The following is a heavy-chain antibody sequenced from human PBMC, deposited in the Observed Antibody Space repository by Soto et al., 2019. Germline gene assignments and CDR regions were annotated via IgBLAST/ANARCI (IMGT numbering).Heavy chain of an antibody. CDR1: GGTFSSYT. CDR2: IIPILGIA. D-gene: IGHD2-15*01. J-gene: IGHJ4*02. Sequence: QVQLVQSGAEVKKPGSSVKVSCKASGGTFSSYTISWVRQAPGQGLEWMGRIIPILGIANYAQKFQGRVTITADKYTSTAYMEVSSLRSEDTAVYYCARVSGCSGGSCYSSYWGQGTLVTVSS. V-gene: IGHV1-69*02. CDR3: ARVSGCSGGSCYSSY.